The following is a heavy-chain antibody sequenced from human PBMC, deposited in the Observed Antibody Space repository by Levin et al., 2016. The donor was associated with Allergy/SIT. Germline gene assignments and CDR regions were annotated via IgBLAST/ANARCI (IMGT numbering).Heavy chain of an antibody. Sequence: SETLSLTCTVSGGSISNYHWSWIRQPAGKGLEWIGRIHTSGSSYYNASLKSRVTMSLDTSKNQFSLKLSSVTAADTAVYYCARDTTGYGSGSYFDSWGQGNLVTVSS. CDR2: IHTSGSS. CDR3: ARDTTGYGSGSYFDS. V-gene: IGHV4-4*07. CDR1: GGSISNYH. J-gene: IGHJ4*02. D-gene: IGHD3-10*01.